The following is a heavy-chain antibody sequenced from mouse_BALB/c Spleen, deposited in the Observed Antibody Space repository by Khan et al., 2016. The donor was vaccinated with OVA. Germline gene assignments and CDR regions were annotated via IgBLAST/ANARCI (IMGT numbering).Heavy chain of an antibody. J-gene: IGHJ2*01. Sequence: EVELVESGPGLVKPSQSLSLTCTVTGYSITSDYAWNWIRQFPGNKLEWMGYISYSGRTSYNPSLKSRISITRDNSKNQFFLQLNSVTTEDTATYYCARSVTITTVVATDFDYWGQGTTLTVSS. CDR3: ARSVTITTVVATDFDY. CDR1: GYSITSDYA. CDR2: ISYSGRT. D-gene: IGHD1-1*01. V-gene: IGHV3-2*02.